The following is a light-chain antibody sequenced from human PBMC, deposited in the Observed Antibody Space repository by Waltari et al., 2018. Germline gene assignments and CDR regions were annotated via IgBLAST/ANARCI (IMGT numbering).Light chain of an antibody. Sequence: QSALTSPASLSGYPGKSITISCTGSSSHVGGNNFLSWYQQHPGKPPNLISYDYTDRPSGVSDRFSGSMSANTASLTISGLLADDEALYFCSSSSTTGTLVLFGGGTKLTVL. J-gene: IGLJ2*01. CDR2: DYT. CDR3: SSSSTTGTLVL. V-gene: IGLV2-14*03. CDR1: SSHVGGNNF.